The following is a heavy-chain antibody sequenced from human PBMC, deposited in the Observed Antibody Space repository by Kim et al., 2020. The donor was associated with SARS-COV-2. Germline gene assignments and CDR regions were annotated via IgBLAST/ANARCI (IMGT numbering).Heavy chain of an antibody. CDR3: ARGKTGYSSS. Sequence: SETLSLTCAVYGGSFSGYYWSWIRQPPGKGLEWIGEINHSGSTNYNPSLKSRVTISVDTSKNQFSLKLSSVTAADTAVYYCARGKTGYSSSWGQGTLVTVSS. CDR2: INHSGST. V-gene: IGHV4-34*01. D-gene: IGHD6-6*01. J-gene: IGHJ4*02. CDR1: GGSFSGYY.